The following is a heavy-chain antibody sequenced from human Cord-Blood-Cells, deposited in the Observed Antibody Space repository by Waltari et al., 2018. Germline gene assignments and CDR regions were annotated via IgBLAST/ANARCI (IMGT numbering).Heavy chain of an antibody. Sequence: QVQLVESGGGVVQPGWSLRLSCAAAGLTLSCYLMHWVRQAPGKGLEWVAFISYDGSNKYYADSVKGRFTISRDNSKNTLYLQMNSLRAEDTAVYYCAKDSDERGFDYWGQGTLVTVSS. CDR3: AKDSDERGFDY. V-gene: IGHV3-30*18. CDR1: GLTLSCYL. CDR2: ISYDGSNK. J-gene: IGHJ4*02.